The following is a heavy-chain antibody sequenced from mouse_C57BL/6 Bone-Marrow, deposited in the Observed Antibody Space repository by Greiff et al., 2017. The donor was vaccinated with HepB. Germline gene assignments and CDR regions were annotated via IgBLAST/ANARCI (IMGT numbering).Heavy chain of an antibody. V-gene: IGHV3-6*01. CDR3: ARDLRPWFAY. Sequence: EVKLQESGPGLVKPSQSLSLTCSVTGYSITSGYYWNWIRQFPGNKLEWMGYISYDGSNNYNPSLKIRISITRDTAKNQFFLKLNSVTTEDTATYYCARDLRPWFAYWGQGTLVTVSA. CDR1: GYSITSGYY. D-gene: IGHD2-12*01. CDR2: ISYDGSN. J-gene: IGHJ3*01.